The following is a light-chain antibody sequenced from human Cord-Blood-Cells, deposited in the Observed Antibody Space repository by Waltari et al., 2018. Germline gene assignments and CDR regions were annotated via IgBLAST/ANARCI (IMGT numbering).Light chain of an antibody. CDR3: SSYTSSSTWV. J-gene: IGLJ3*02. CDR1: SSDVGGYNY. Sequence: QSALTQPASVSGSPGQSITISCTGTSSDVGGYNYVSWYQQHPGKAPKLMIYDVSNRPSGVYNRFSGSKSGNTASLTISGLHAEDGADYYCSSYTSSSTWVFGGGTKLTVL. V-gene: IGLV2-14*01. CDR2: DVS.